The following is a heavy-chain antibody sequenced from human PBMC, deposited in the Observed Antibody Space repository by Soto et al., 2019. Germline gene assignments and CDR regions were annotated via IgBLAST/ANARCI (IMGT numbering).Heavy chain of an antibody. Sequence: PXDSLKVSWHCSGYSFTSYWISLVRQMPGKGLEWMGRIDPSDSYTNYSPSFQGHVTISADKSISTAYLQWSSLKASDTAMYYCARPADSSGYLGGMDVWGQGTTVTVSS. CDR2: IDPSDSYT. CDR3: ARPADSSGYLGGMDV. CDR1: GYSFTSYW. V-gene: IGHV5-10-1*01. D-gene: IGHD3-22*01. J-gene: IGHJ6*02.